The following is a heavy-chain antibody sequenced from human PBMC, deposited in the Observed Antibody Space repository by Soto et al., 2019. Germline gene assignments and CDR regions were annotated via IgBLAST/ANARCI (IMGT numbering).Heavy chain of an antibody. V-gene: IGHV3-23*01. CDR1: GFTFSSYA. D-gene: IGHD2-21*01. CDR3: AKDIPGMAPIRDEDWFDP. Sequence: EVQLLESGGGLVQPGGSLRLSCAASGFTFSSYAMSWVRQAPGKGLDWVSAISGSGGSTYYADSVKGRFTISRDNSKNTLYLQMNSLRAEDTAVYYCAKDIPGMAPIRDEDWFDPWGQGTLVTVSS. J-gene: IGHJ5*02. CDR2: ISGSGGST.